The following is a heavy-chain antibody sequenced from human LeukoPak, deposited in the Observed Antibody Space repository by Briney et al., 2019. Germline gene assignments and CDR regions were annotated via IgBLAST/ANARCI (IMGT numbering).Heavy chain of an antibody. D-gene: IGHD3-10*01. CDR1: GGSISSSSYY. CDR2: IYYSGST. V-gene: IGHV4-39*07. Sequence: SETLSLTCTVSGGSISSSSYYWGWIRQPPGKGLEWIGSIYYSGSTYYNPSLKSRVTISVDTSKNQFSLKLSSVTAADTAVYYCARESAGGPFRASYFDYWGQGTLVTVSS. CDR3: ARESAGGPFRASYFDY. J-gene: IGHJ4*02.